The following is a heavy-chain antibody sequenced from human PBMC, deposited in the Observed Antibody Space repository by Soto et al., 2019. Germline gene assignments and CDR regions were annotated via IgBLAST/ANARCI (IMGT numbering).Heavy chain of an antibody. CDR3: ARDTAGGYSYGIDAFDI. D-gene: IGHD5-18*01. CDR2: INPNSGGT. Sequence: XSVKVSCKASVYTFTGYYMTWVRQAPGQGLEWMGWINPNSGGTNYAQKFQGRVTMTRDTSISTAYMELSRLRSDDTAVYYCARDTAGGYSYGIDAFDIWGQGTMVTVSS. J-gene: IGHJ3*02. CDR1: VYTFTGYY. V-gene: IGHV1-2*02.